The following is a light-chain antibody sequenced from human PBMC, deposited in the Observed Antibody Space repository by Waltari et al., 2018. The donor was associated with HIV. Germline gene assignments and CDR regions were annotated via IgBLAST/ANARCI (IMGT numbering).Light chain of an antibody. CDR1: SSDVGVDNY. J-gene: IGLJ2*01. CDR3: SSYTSSSTPVV. Sequence: QSALNQPASVSGSPGPSITIPCTGASSDVGVDNYVSWYQQHPGKAPKLMIYDVSKRPSGVSNRFSGSKSGNTASLTISGLQAEDEADYYCSSYTSSSTPVVFGGGTKLTVL. CDR2: DVS. V-gene: IGLV2-14*01.